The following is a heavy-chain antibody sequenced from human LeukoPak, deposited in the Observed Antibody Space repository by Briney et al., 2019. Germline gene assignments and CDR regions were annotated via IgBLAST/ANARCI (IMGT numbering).Heavy chain of an antibody. Sequence: PGGSLRLSCAASGFTFSSYSMNWVRQAPGKGLEWVSSISSSSSYIYYADSVKGRFTISRDNAKNSLYLQMNSLRAEDTAVYYCAKVPRPTVVNGYFDYWGQGTLVTVSS. J-gene: IGHJ4*02. CDR3: AKVPRPTVVNGYFDY. V-gene: IGHV3-21*01. D-gene: IGHD4-23*01. CDR1: GFTFSSYS. CDR2: ISSSSSYI.